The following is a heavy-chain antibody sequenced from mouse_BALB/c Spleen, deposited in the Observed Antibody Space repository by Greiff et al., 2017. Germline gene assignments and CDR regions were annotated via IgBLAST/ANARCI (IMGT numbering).Heavy chain of an antibody. Sequence: EVQRVESGGGLVQPGGSLKLSCAASGFTFSSYGMSWVRQTPDKRLELVATINSNGGSTYYPDSVKGRFTISRDNAKNTLYLQMSSLKSEDTAMYYCARSYYGNSAWFAYWGQGTLVTVSA. J-gene: IGHJ3*01. CDR1: GFTFSSYG. CDR2: INSNGGST. V-gene: IGHV5-6-3*01. D-gene: IGHD2-1*01. CDR3: ARSYYGNSAWFAY.